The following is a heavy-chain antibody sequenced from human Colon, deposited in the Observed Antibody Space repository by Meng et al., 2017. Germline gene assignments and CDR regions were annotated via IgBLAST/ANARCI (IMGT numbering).Heavy chain of an antibody. CDR2: IHYSGSR. D-gene: IGHD3-10*01. V-gene: IGHV4-61*01. Sequence: VRETGPGPVSASEALSLTCHVSGGSVRMASYYWSWIRQPPGKGLEWIGLIHYSGSRNYNPSLKSRVTMSVDTSKNRVSLRLTSVTAADTAVYYCARFYGSGTFEVHDYWGQGTLVTVSS. CDR1: GGSVRMASYY. CDR3: ARFYGSGTFEVHDY. J-gene: IGHJ4*02.